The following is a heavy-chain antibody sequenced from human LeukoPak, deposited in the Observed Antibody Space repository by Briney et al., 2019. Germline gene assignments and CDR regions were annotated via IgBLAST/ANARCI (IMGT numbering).Heavy chain of an antibody. V-gene: IGHV1-8*03. D-gene: IGHD6-19*01. Sequence: ASVKVSCKASGYTFTSYDINWVRQATGQGLEWMGWMNPNSGNTGYAQKFQGRVTITRNTSISTAYMELSSLRSEDTAVYYCARGLGGWYDGGYYFDYWGQGTLVTVSS. J-gene: IGHJ4*02. CDR1: GYTFTSYD. CDR2: MNPNSGNT. CDR3: ARGLGGWYDGGYYFDY.